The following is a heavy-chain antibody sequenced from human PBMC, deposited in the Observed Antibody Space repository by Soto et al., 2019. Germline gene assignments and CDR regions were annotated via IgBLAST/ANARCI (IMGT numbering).Heavy chain of an antibody. CDR1: GFTFSSYG. J-gene: IGHJ4*02. CDR3: AKPPPLPATPPFDS. D-gene: IGHD1-26*01. Sequence: QVQLVESGGGVVQPGRSLRLSCAASGFTFSSYGMHWVRQAPGKGLEWVAVISYDGSNKYYADSVKGRFTISRDNSKNPLYSQMNSLRAGDTVVYSCAKPPPLPATPPFDSGGQGTLFTVPS. CDR2: ISYDGSNK. V-gene: IGHV3-30*18.